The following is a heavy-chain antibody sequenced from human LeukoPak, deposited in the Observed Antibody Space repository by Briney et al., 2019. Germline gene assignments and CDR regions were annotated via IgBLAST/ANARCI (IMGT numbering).Heavy chain of an antibody. V-gene: IGHV3-23*01. CDR2: ISGRNLRT. CDR3: AKDGGDYQFDY. Sequence: GGSLRLSCAASGFTFSSYAISWVRQAPGKGLEWVSRISGRNLRTNYADSVKGRFTISRDNSKNTLYLQMNSLRAEDTAVYYCAKDGGDYQFDYWGQGALVTVSP. D-gene: IGHD4-17*01. CDR1: GFTFSSYA. J-gene: IGHJ4*02.